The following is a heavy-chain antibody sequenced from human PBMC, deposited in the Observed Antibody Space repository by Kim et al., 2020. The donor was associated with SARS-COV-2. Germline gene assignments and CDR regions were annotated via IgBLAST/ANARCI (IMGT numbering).Heavy chain of an antibody. Sequence: TVYADSVKGRFNISRDNSKSTLYLQMNSLGAGDTAIYYCAKDLAARNTFDCWGQGSLVSVSS. V-gene: IGHV3-23*01. CDR3: AKDLAARNTFDC. J-gene: IGHJ4*02. D-gene: IGHD6-6*01. CDR2: T.